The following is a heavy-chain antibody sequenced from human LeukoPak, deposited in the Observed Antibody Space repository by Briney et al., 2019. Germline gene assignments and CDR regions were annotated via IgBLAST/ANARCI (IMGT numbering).Heavy chain of an antibody. CDR2: IYYSGST. Sequence: KASETLSLTCTVSGGSISSGDYYWSWIRQPPGKGLEWIGYIYYSGSTYYNPSLKSRVTISVDTSKNQFSLKLSSVTAADTAVYYCARRTAYCSGGTCLYYYYGMDVWAKGPRLSSP. CDR1: GGSISSGDYY. V-gene: IGHV4-30-4*08. J-gene: IGHJ6*02. D-gene: IGHD2-15*01. CDR3: ARRTAYCSGGTCLYYYYGMDV.